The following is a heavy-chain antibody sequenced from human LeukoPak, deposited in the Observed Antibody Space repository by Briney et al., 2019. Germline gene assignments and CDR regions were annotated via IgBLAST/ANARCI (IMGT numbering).Heavy chain of an antibody. Sequence: SETLSLTCTVSGGSISSGDYYWSWIRQPPGKGLEWIGYIYYSGSTYYNPSLKSRVTISVDTSKNQFSLKLSSVTAADTAVYYCARVWTIFGVVIIGAFDIWGQGTMVTVSS. D-gene: IGHD3-3*01. CDR3: ARVWTIFGVVIIGAFDI. CDR1: GGSISSGDYY. J-gene: IGHJ3*02. CDR2: IYYSGST. V-gene: IGHV4-30-4*08.